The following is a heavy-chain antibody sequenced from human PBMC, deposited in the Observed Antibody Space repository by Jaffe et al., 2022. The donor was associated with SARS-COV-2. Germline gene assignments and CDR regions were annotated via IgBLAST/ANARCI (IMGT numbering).Heavy chain of an antibody. Sequence: EVQLVETGGGLIQPGGSLRLSCAASGFTVSSNYMSWVRQAPGKGLEWVSVIYSGGSTYYADSVKGRFTISRDNSKNTLYLQMNSLRAEDTAVYYCAREPSFGHDSSGSPDAFDIWGQGTMVTVSS. CDR2: IYSGGST. J-gene: IGHJ3*02. V-gene: IGHV3-53*02. CDR1: GFTVSSNY. CDR3: AREPSFGHDSSGSPDAFDI. D-gene: IGHD3-22*01.